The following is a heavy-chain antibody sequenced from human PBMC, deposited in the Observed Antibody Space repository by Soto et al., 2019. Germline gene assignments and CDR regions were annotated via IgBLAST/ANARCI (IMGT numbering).Heavy chain of an antibody. CDR1: GYTFTSYD. Sequence: QVQLVQSGAEVKKPGASVKVSCKASGYTFTSYDINWVRQATGQGLEWMGWMNPNSGNTGYAQKFQGRVTMTRNTSISTAYMELSSLRSEDTAVYYCARLAELKQWLVSGYWYFDLWGRGTLVTVSS. CDR3: ARLAELKQWLVSGYWYFDL. V-gene: IGHV1-8*01. CDR2: MNPNSGNT. D-gene: IGHD6-19*01. J-gene: IGHJ2*01.